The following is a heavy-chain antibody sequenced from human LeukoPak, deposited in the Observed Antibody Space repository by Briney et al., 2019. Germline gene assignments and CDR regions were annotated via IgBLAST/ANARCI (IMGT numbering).Heavy chain of an antibody. Sequence: ASVKVSCKASGYTFTSYDINWVRQATGQGLEWMGYMNPASGNTGYAQKFQGRVTMTTDTSISTAYMELSSLRSEDTAVYYCARVPRKIASIWGQGTMVTVSS. CDR1: GYTFTSYD. CDR2: MNPASGNT. J-gene: IGHJ3*02. V-gene: IGHV1-8*01. D-gene: IGHD3-22*01. CDR3: ARVPRKIASI.